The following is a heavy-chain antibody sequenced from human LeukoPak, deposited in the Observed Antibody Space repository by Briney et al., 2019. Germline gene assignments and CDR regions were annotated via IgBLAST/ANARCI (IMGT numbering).Heavy chain of an antibody. J-gene: IGHJ4*02. V-gene: IGHV3-23*01. CDR2: ISGSGGST. D-gene: IGHD2-2*01. CDR3: AKDLFSLIVVPAYYFDY. CDR1: GFTFSSYA. Sequence: GGSLRLSCAASGFTFSSYAMSWVRQAPGKGLEWVSAISGSGGSTYYADSVKGRFTISRDNPKNTLYLQMNSLRAEDTAVYYCAKDLFSLIVVPAYYFDYWGQGTLVTVSS.